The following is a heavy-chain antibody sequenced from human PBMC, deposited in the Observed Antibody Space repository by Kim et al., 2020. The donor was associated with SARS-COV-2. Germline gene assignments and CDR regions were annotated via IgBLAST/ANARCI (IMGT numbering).Heavy chain of an antibody. D-gene: IGHD6-13*01. J-gene: IGHJ6*03. CDR3: ARDSSWYYYYMDV. CDR2: ISSSGSTI. V-gene: IGHV3-48*03. Sequence: GGSLRLACAASGFTFSSYEMNWVRQAPRKGLEWVSYISSSGSTIYYADSLKGRFTISRDNAKNSLYLQMNSLRAEDTAVYYCARDSSWYYYYMDVWGKGTTVTVSS. CDR1: GFTFSSYE.